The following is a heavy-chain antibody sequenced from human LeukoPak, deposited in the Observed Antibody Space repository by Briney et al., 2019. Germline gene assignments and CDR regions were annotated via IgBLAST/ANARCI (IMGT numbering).Heavy chain of an antibody. CDR3: ARVVYSGSYFDY. D-gene: IGHD1-26*01. CDR1: GGTFSSYA. J-gene: IGHJ4*02. Sequence: ASVKVSCKASGGTFSSYAICWVRQAPGQGLEWMGRIIPIFGTANYAQKFQGRVTITADKSTSTAYMELSSLRSEDTAVYYCARVVYSGSYFDYWGQGTLVTVSS. V-gene: IGHV1-69*06. CDR2: IIPIFGTA.